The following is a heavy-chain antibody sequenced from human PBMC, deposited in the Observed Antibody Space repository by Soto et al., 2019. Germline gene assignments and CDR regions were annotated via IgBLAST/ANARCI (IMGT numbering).Heavy chain of an antibody. J-gene: IGHJ4*02. D-gene: IGHD4-17*01. CDR3: ARATTVTPLDY. CDR2: IWYDGSNK. CDR1: VFPFSSYG. V-gene: IGHV3-33*01. Sequence: GGSLRLSCAASVFPFSSYGMHWVRQAPGKGLEWVAVIWYDGSNKYYADSVKGRFTISRDNSKNTLYLQMNSLRAEDTAVYYCARATTVTPLDYWGQGTLVTVSS.